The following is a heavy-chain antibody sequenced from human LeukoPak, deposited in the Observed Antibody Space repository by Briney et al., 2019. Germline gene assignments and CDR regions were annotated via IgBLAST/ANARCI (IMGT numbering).Heavy chain of an antibody. CDR2: IYYSGST. V-gene: IGHV4-59*08. CDR3: VAGILGYCSGGSCYQRLRPLYWYFDL. Sequence: SETLSLTCTVSGGSISSYYWSWIRQPPGKGLEWIGYIYYSGSTNYNPSLKSRVTISVDTSKNQFSLKLSSVTAADTAVYYCVAGILGYCSGGSCYQRLRPLYWYFDLWGRGTLVTVSS. D-gene: IGHD2-15*01. J-gene: IGHJ2*01. CDR1: GGSISSYY.